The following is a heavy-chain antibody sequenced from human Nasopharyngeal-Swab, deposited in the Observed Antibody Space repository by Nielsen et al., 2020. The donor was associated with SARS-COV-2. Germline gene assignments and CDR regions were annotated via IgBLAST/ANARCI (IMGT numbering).Heavy chain of an antibody. J-gene: IGHJ6*03. CDR3: ARERGRGGIWNYYYYYMDV. Sequence: SETLSLTCTVSGGSISSSSYYWGWIRQPPGKGLEWIGSIYYSGSTYYNPSLKSRVTTSVDTSKNQFSLKLSSVTAADTAVYYCARERGRGGIWNYYYYYMDVWGKGTTVTVSS. CDR2: IYYSGST. V-gene: IGHV4-39*07. CDR1: GGSISSSSYY. D-gene: IGHD3-10*01.